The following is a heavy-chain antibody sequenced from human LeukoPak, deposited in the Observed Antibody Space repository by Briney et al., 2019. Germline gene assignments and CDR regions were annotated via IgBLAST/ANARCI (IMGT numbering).Heavy chain of an antibody. J-gene: IGHJ3*01. CDR1: GFSFSSYA. CDR2: ISGSGGST. Sequence: GGSLRLSCAASGFSFSSYAMSWVRQAPGKGLKWASGISGSGGSTHYADSVKGRFTISRDKSKNTVYLQMNSLRAEDTAVYYCAKVARNVVAATNDAFDFWGQGTMVTVSS. D-gene: IGHD2-2*01. CDR3: AKVARNVVAATNDAFDF. V-gene: IGHV3-23*01.